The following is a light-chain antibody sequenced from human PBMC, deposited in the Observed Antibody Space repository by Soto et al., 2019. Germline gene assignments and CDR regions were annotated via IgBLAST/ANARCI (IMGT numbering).Light chain of an antibody. CDR2: DVT. CDR1: TTDIHDFNS. J-gene: IGLJ1*01. Sequence: QSALTQPASVSGSPGQSITISCSGPTTDIHDFNSISWYQHHPGKAPKLIAYDVTRRPSGVSRRFSGSKSGLTASLTISGLQAEDEADDFCASYTTPNILLFGTATKLTVL. V-gene: IGLV2-14*01. CDR3: ASYTTPNILL.